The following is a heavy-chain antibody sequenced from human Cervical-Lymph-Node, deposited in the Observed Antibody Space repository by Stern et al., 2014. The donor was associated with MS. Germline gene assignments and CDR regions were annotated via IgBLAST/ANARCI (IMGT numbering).Heavy chain of an antibody. CDR3: VKRGITEVRGVRLGDY. Sequence: VQLGESGGGVVQPGRYLRLNWTVSGLTFSSYGLHCVGRATGQVRGRVSVRSYDGSDTYYAESVKGRFTISRDNSKNTLYLEMRSLRPEDTAVYYCVKRGITEVRGVRLGDYWGPGTLVIVSS. CDR2: RSYDGSDT. J-gene: IGHJ4*02. D-gene: IGHD3-10*01. CDR1: GLTFSSYG. V-gene: IGHV3-30*18.